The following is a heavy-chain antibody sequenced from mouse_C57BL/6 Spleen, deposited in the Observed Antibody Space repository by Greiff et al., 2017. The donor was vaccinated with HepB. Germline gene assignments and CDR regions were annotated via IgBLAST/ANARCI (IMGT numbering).Heavy chain of an antibody. J-gene: IGHJ4*01. V-gene: IGHV1-7*01. Sequence: VQLQQSGAGLAKPGASVKLSCKASGYTFTSYWMHWVKQRPGQGLEWIGYINPSSGYTKYNQKFKDKATLTADKSSSTAYMQLSSLTYEDSAVYYCAIYYGSSYGGVLYAMDYWGQGTSVTVSS. CDR2: INPSSGYT. CDR3: AIYYGSSYGGVLYAMDY. D-gene: IGHD1-1*01. CDR1: GYTFTSYW.